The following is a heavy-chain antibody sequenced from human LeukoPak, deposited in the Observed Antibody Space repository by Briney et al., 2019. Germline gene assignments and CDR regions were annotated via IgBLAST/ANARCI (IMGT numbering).Heavy chain of an antibody. Sequence: GGSLRLSCAASGVTFSSYGMHWVRQAPGKGLGWVAVISYDGRNKYYADSVKGRFTISRDNSKNTLYLQMNSLRAEDTAVYYCAVAYSSSGYYPVDYWGQGTLVTVSS. J-gene: IGHJ4*02. V-gene: IGHV3-30*03. CDR2: ISYDGRNK. CDR3: AVAYSSSGYYPVDY. CDR1: GVTFSSYG. D-gene: IGHD3-22*01.